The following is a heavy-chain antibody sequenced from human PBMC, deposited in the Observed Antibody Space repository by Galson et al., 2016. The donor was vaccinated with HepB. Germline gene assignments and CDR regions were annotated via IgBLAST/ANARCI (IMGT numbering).Heavy chain of an antibody. Sequence: SVKVSCKASGYTFTSYAMHWVRQAPGQRLEWMGWINAGNGNTKFSQKFQGRVTITRDTSASTAYMERSSLRSEDTAVYYCARDLYCGGDCYLVYWGQGTLVTVSS. D-gene: IGHD2-21*02. CDR3: ARDLYCGGDCYLVY. V-gene: IGHV1-3*01. CDR2: INAGNGNT. CDR1: GYTFTSYA. J-gene: IGHJ4*02.